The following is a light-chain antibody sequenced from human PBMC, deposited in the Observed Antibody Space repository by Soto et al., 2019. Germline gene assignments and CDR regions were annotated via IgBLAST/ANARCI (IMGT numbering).Light chain of an antibody. V-gene: IGKV1-9*01. J-gene: IGKJ2*01. CDR3: QQLNSYPYT. Sequence: IQLTQPPSSLSASVGDRVTITCRASQGISYYLAWYQQKPGKAPNLLIYTASSVQSGVQSRFSGSGSGTYFNLTISSLQPDDFATYYCQQLNSYPYTFGQGTILEIK. CDR2: TAS. CDR1: QGISYY.